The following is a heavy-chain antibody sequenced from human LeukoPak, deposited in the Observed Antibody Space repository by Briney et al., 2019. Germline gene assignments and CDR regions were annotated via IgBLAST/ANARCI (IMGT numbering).Heavy chain of an antibody. Sequence: SETLPLTCAVYGGSFSGYYWSWIRQPPGKGLEWIGEINHSGSTNYNPSLKSRVTISVDTSKNQFSLKLSSVTAADTAVYYCARGLDTAMVNWFDPWGQGTLVTVSS. V-gene: IGHV4-34*01. CDR2: INHSGST. CDR3: ARGLDTAMVNWFDP. CDR1: GGSFSGYY. D-gene: IGHD5-18*01. J-gene: IGHJ5*02.